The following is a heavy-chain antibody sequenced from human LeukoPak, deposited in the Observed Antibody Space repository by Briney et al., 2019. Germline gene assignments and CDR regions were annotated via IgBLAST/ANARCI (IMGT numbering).Heavy chain of an antibody. CDR2: IYPGDSDT. CDR3: ARHYSSSWYSDAFDI. Sequence: GEPLKISCKGSGYSFTNYWIGWVRQMPGKGLEWMGIIYPGDSDTRYSPSFQGQVTFSADKSISTAYLQWSSLKASDTAMYYCARHYSSSWYSDAFDIWGQGTMVTVSS. D-gene: IGHD6-13*01. V-gene: IGHV5-51*01. J-gene: IGHJ3*02. CDR1: GYSFTNYW.